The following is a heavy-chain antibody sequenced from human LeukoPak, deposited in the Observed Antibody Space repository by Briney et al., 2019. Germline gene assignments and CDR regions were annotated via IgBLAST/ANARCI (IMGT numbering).Heavy chain of an antibody. CDR1: GGSISSGGYY. Sequence: PSETLSLTCTVSGGSISSGGYYWSWIRQHPGKGLEWIGYIYYSGSTYYNPSLKSRVTISVDTSKNQFSLKLSSVTAADTAVYYCARARRGDTVSRPDSNPLEFDPWGQGTLVTVSS. J-gene: IGHJ5*02. D-gene: IGHD4-11*01. CDR3: ARARRGDTVSRPDSNPLEFDP. V-gene: IGHV4-31*03. CDR2: IYYSGST.